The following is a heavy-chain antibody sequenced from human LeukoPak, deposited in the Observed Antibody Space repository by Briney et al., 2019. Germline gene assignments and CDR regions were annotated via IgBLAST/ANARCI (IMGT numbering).Heavy chain of an antibody. CDR3: AREGRVSGYDFDC. J-gene: IGHJ4*02. V-gene: IGHV3-74*03. D-gene: IGHD5-12*01. Sequence: GGSLRLSCAASGFTFSSYAMTWVRQAPGKGLVWVSRINSDGSSITYADSVKGRFTISRDNAKNTLYLQMNSLRVEDTAVYYCAREGRVSGYDFDCWGQGTLSPSPQ. CDR2: INSDGSSI. CDR1: GFTFSSYA.